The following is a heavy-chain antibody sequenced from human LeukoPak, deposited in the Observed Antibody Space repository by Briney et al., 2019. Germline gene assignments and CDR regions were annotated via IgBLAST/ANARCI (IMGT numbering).Heavy chain of an antibody. D-gene: IGHD3-10*01. Sequence: PGGSLRLSCAASGFTFSTYAMSWVRQAPGKGLEWVSDISGSGDYTYYADSVKGRFTISRDNSKNTLYLQMNSLRAEDTAVYYCAKGYGSGSPGAFDIWGQGTMVTVSS. CDR3: AKGYGSGSPGAFDI. V-gene: IGHV3-23*01. J-gene: IGHJ3*02. CDR2: ISGSGDYT. CDR1: GFTFSTYA.